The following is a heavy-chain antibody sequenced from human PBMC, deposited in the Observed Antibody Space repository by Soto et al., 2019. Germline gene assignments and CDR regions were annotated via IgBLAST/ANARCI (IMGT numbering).Heavy chain of an antibody. CDR1: GFTFSSYS. V-gene: IGHV3-48*02. CDR3: ARGWQWLASYYFDY. Sequence: EVQLVESGGGLVQPGRSLRLSCAASGFTFSSYSMNWVRQAPGKGLEWISYISSSSTPIYYADSVKGRFTISRDNAENSLYLQMNSLRDEDTAVYYCARGWQWLASYYFDYWGQGTLVTVSS. CDR2: ISSSSTPI. J-gene: IGHJ4*02. D-gene: IGHD6-19*01.